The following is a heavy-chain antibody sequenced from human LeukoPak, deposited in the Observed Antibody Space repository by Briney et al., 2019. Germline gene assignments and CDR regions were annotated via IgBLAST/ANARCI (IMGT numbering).Heavy chain of an antibody. CDR1: GFTFSSYG. V-gene: IGHV3-30*18. CDR3: AKGDYYDSSGLSFFDY. D-gene: IGHD3-22*01. CDR2: ISYDGSNK. J-gene: IGHJ4*02. Sequence: GGSLRLSCAASGFTFSSYGMHWVRQAPGKGLEWVAVISYDGSNKYYADSVKGRFTISRDNSKNTLYLQMNSLRAEDTAVYYCAKGDYYDSSGLSFFDYWGQGTLVTVSS.